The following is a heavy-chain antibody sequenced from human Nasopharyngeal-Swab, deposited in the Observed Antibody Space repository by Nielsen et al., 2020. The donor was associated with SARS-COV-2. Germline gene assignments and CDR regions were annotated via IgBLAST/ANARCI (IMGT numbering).Heavy chain of an antibody. J-gene: IGHJ6*03. V-gene: IGHV3-21*01. CDR3: ARIAGRGSIYYYYMDV. CDR2: ISGSGSYV. Sequence: GVLKISCAGSGFTFNSYSMIWVRQVPGEGLEWVSSISGSGSYVYYADSVKGRFTISKDSAKNSLYLQMNSLRADDTAVYFCARIAGRGSIYYYYMDVWGTGTTVTVSS. D-gene: IGHD1-26*01. CDR1: GFTFNSYS.